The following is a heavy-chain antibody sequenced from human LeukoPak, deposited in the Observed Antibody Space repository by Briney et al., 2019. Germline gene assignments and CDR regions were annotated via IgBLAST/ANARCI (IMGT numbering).Heavy chain of an antibody. J-gene: IGHJ3*02. Sequence: PGGSLRLSCAASGFTFSSYWMHWVRQAPGKGLVWVSRINSDGSSTSYADSVKGRFTISRDNSKNTLYLQMNSLRAEDTAVYYCAKDSPYHDAFDIWGQGTMVTVSS. CDR3: AKDSPYHDAFDI. V-gene: IGHV3-74*01. CDR2: INSDGSST. D-gene: IGHD2-2*01. CDR1: GFTFSSYW.